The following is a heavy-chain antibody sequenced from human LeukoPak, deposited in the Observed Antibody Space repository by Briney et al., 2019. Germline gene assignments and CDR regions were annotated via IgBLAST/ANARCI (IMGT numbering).Heavy chain of an antibody. CDR2: IRYDGSNK. CDR1: GFTFSSYG. Sequence: GGSLRLSCAASGFTFSSYGMQWVRQAPGKGLEWVAFIRYDGSNKYYADSVKGRFTISRDNSKNTLYLEMNSLRPEDTAVYYCAKDVSAGTPLGHWGQGILVTVSS. D-gene: IGHD6-13*01. J-gene: IGHJ4*02. CDR3: AKDVSAGTPLGH. V-gene: IGHV3-30*02.